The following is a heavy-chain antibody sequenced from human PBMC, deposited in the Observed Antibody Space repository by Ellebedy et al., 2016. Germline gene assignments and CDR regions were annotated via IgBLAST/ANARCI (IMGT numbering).Heavy chain of an antibody. D-gene: IGHD3-22*01. V-gene: IGHV4-59*01. CDR1: GGSISSYN. CDR3: ARRSGNYAPFDQ. J-gene: IGHJ4*01. CDR2: IYYSGST. Sequence: GSLRLSXSVSGGSISSYNWSWIRQPPGKGLEWIGYIYYSGSTNYNPSLKSRVTISVDTSKNQFSLKLSSVTAADTAVYYCARRSGNYAPFDQWGQGTLVTVSS.